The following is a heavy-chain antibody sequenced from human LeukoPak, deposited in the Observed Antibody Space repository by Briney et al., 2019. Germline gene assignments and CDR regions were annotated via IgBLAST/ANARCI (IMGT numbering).Heavy chain of an antibody. D-gene: IGHD2-15*01. CDR1: GFSVRTNC. CDR2: IYSGGST. CDR3: ARGESSNAVPGRYYMDV. V-gene: IGHV3-53*01. J-gene: IGHJ6*03. Sequence: GGSLRLSCAASGFSVRTNCMSWVRQAPGKGLEWVSVIYSGGSTYYADSVKGRFTISRDNSKNTLYFQMKTLRAEDTAVYYCARGESSNAVPGRYYMDVWGRGTMVTVSS.